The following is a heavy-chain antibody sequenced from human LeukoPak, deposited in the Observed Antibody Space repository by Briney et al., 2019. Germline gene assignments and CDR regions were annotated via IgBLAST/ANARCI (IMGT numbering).Heavy chain of an antibody. J-gene: IGHJ4*02. CDR1: GYSISSGYY. CDR2: IYYSGST. CDR3: AREKFHYGSGSYPDY. Sequence: PSETLSLTCTVSGYSISSGYYWGWIRQPPGKGLEWIGSIYYSGSTYYNPSLKSRVTISVDTSKNQFSLKLSSVTAADTAVYYCAREKFHYGSGSYPDYWGQGTLVTVSS. V-gene: IGHV4-38-2*02. D-gene: IGHD3-10*01.